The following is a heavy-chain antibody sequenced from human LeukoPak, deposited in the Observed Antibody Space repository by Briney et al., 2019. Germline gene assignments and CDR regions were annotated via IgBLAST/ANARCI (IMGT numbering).Heavy chain of an antibody. Sequence: GGSLRLSCAASGFAFSIYSMNWVRQASGKGLEWVSSISSTSDNIYYADSVKGRFTISRDNAKKSLYLQMNNLRAEDTAVYYCTSRTAFDIWGQGTMVTVSS. CDR3: TSRTAFDI. CDR2: ISSTSDNI. V-gene: IGHV3-21*01. J-gene: IGHJ3*02. CDR1: GFAFSIYS.